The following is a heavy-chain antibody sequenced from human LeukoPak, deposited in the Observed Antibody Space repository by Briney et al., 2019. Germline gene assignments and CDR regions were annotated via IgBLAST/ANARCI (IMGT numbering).Heavy chain of an antibody. D-gene: IGHD2-8*01. CDR3: ARDPILNNAFDI. CDR2: ISYDGSNK. J-gene: IGHJ3*02. CDR1: GFTFSSYA. V-gene: IGHV3-30-3*01. Sequence: GRSLRLSCAASGFTFSSYAMHWVHQAPGKGLEWVAVISYDGSNKYYADSVKGRFTISRDNSKNTLYLQMNSLRAEDTAVYYCARDPILNNAFDIWGQGTMVTVSS.